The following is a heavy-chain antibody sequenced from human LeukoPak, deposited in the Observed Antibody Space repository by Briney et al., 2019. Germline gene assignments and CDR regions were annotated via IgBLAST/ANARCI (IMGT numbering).Heavy chain of an antibody. D-gene: IGHD1-26*01. CDR3: ARGWEILGYFDY. CDR2: IYYSGST. J-gene: IGHJ4*02. V-gene: IGHV4-39*01. CDR1: GVSISSSSYY. Sequence: SETLSLTGTGSGVSISSSSYYWGWIRQPPGKGREWIGSIYYSGSTYYNPSLKSRATISVATSKNQFSLKLNSVTAADTAVYYSARGWEILGYFDYXXXGTLVTVSS.